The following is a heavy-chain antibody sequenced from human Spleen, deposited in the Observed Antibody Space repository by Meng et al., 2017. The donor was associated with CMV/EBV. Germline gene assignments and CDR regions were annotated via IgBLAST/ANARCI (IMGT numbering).Heavy chain of an antibody. CDR1: GFTVSSNY. CDR2: IYSGGST. J-gene: IGHJ4*02. Sequence: GGSLRLSCAASGFTVSSNYMSWVRQAPGKGLEWVSVIYSGGSTYYADSVKGRFTISRDNSKNTLYLQMNSLRAEDTAVYFCAKARRVLYYFDYWGQGTLVTVSS. V-gene: IGHV3-53*05. CDR3: AKARRVLYYFDY.